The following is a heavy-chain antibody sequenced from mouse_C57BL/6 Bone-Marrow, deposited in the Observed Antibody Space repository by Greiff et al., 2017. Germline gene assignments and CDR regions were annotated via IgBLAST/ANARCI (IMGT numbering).Heavy chain of an antibody. D-gene: IGHD1-1*01. J-gene: IGHJ4*01. CDR2: ISSGSSTI. CDR3: ARGGTYGSSHYYAMGY. Sequence: EVQLVESGGGLVKPGASLKLSCAASGFTFSDYGMHWVRQAPEQGLEWVAYISSGSSTIYYTDTVKGRVTISRDNANNTPFLQLTSLRSEDTAMYYCARGGTYGSSHYYAMGYWGQGATVTVSS. CDR1: GFTFSDYG. V-gene: IGHV5-17*01.